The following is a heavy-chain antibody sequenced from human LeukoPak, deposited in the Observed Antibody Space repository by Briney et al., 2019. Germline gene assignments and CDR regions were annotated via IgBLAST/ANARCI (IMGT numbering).Heavy chain of an antibody. CDR2: MNPNSGNT. Sequence: GASVKVSCKASGYTFTSYDINWVRQATGQGLEWMGWMNPNSGNTGYAQKFQGRVTMTRNTSISTAYMELSSLRSEDTAVYYCARYNGEITGTDTTFDYWGQGTLVTVSS. D-gene: IGHD1-20*01. V-gene: IGHV1-8*01. CDR1: GYTFTSYD. CDR3: ARYNGEITGTDTTFDY. J-gene: IGHJ4*02.